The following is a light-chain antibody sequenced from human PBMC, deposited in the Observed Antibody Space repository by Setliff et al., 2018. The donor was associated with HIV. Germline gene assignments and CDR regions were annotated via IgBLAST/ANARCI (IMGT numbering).Light chain of an antibody. CDR3: CSYAGASIQYI. CDR2: EVN. Sequence: QSALTQPASVSGSPGQSITISCTGTSSDIGTYNLVSWYQQHPGKAPKVIIYEVNKRPSGVPNRFSASKSGNTASLTISGLQAEDEAEYYCCSYAGASIQYIFGVGTRAPS. J-gene: IGLJ1*01. CDR1: SSDIGTYNL. V-gene: IGLV2-23*02.